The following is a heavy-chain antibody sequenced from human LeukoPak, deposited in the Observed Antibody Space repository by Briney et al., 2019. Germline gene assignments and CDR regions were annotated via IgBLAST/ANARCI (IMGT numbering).Heavy chain of an antibody. CDR2: IYHSGST. V-gene: IGHV4-30-2*01. Sequence: PSETLSLTCSVPGGSISSGGYYWSWIRQPPGKGLEWIGYIYHSGSTYYNPSLKSRVTISVDRSKNQFSLKLSSVTAADTAVYYCARNRDGYNSFDYWGQGTLVTVSS. CDR1: GGSISSGGYY. CDR3: ARNRDGYNSFDY. D-gene: IGHD5-24*01. J-gene: IGHJ4*02.